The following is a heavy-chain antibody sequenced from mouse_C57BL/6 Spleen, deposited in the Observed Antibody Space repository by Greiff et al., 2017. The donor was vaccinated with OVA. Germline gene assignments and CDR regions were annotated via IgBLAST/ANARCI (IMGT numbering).Heavy chain of an antibody. Sequence: VQLQQSGPELVKPGASVKISCKASGYTFTDYYINWVKQSHGQSLEWIGDINPNNGGTSYNQKFKGKATLTVDKSSSTAYMELRSLTSEDSAVYYCARTYNVPLYAMDYWGQGTSVTVSS. D-gene: IGHD6-1*01. CDR2: INPNNGGT. CDR1: GYTFTDYY. CDR3: ARTYNVPLYAMDY. V-gene: IGHV1-26*01. J-gene: IGHJ4*01.